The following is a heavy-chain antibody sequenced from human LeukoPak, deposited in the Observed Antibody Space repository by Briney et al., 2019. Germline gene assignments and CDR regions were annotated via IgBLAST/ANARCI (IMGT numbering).Heavy chain of an antibody. CDR1: GYSFTSYW. Sequence: GESLKISCKGSGYSFTSYWIGWVRPLPGKGLEWMGIIYPGDSDTRYSPSFQGQVTISADKSISTAYLQWSSLKASDTAMYYCARQFTMIRGVNMLFDTWGQGTLVTVSS. J-gene: IGHJ5*02. CDR3: ARQFTMIRGVNMLFDT. CDR2: IYPGDSDT. V-gene: IGHV5-51*01. D-gene: IGHD3-10*01.